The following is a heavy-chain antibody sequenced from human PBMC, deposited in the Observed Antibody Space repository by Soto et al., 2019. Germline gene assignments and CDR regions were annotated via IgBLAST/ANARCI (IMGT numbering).Heavy chain of an antibody. V-gene: IGHV3-30-3*01. D-gene: IGHD6-19*01. CDR2: ISYDGSNK. J-gene: IGHJ4*02. Sequence: GGSLRLSCAASGFTFSSYAMHWVRQAPGKGLEWVAVISYDGSNKYYADSVKGRFTISRDNSKNTLYLQMNSLRAEDTAVYYCALARNEAKNTISIAVAGRLRQLYPDYWGQGTLVTVSS. CDR3: ALARNEAKNTISIAVAGRLRQLYPDY. CDR1: GFTFSSYA.